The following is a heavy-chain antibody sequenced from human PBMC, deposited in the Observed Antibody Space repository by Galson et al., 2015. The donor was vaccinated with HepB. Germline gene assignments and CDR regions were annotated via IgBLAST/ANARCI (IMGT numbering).Heavy chain of an antibody. J-gene: IGHJ6*02. CDR3: SRGREFHQPSTWFHYYYAMDV. CDR1: GFTFSYYA. Sequence: SLRLSCAASGFTFSYYAMAWVRQAPGKGLEWISAITPSGDNTYSAESMKGRFFISRDNSQNTLFLQMNSLRDEDTAVYYCSRGREFHQPSTWFHYYYAMDVWGQGTTVTVSS. CDR2: ITPSGDNT. D-gene: IGHD3-10*01. V-gene: IGHV3-23*01.